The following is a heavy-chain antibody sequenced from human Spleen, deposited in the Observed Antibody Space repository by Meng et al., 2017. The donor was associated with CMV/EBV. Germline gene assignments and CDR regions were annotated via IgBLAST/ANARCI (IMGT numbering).Heavy chain of an antibody. CDR1: GFSFSDYE. CDR3: ARDGPLWGDGLDV. D-gene: IGHD3-10*01. V-gene: IGHV3-48*03. CDR2: ISGSGGTK. J-gene: IGHJ6*02. Sequence: GESLKISCVASGFSFSDYEMNWVRQAPGQGLEWISYISGSGGTKYYADSVKGRFTISRDDAKNSLYLQMSSLRDEDTAFYYCARDGPLWGDGLDVWGQGTTVTVSS.